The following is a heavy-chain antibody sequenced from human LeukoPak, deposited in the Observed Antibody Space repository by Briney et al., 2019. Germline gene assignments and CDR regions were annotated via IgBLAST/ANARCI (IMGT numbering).Heavy chain of an antibody. CDR2: IYHSGST. Sequence: PSQTLSLTCAVSGGSISSGGYSWSWIRQPPGKGLEWIGYIYHSGSTYYNPSLKSRVTISVDRSKNQFSLKLSSVTAADTAVYYCARDWGVSGGNPARGAFDIWGQGTMVTVSS. J-gene: IGHJ3*02. CDR1: GGSISSGGYS. CDR3: ARDWGVSGGNPARGAFDI. D-gene: IGHD2-15*01. V-gene: IGHV4-30-2*01.